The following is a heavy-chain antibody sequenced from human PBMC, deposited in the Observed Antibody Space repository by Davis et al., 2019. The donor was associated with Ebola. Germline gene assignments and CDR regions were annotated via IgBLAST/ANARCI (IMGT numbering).Heavy chain of an antibody. CDR2: MNPNSGNT. CDR1: GYTFTSYD. Sequence: ASVQVSCYASGYTFTSYDINWVRQATGQGLEWLVWMNPNSGNTGYAQKFQGRVTMTRNTSITTAYMELSSLRSEDTAVYYCARALSSGWTRTYGYWGQGTLVTVSS. CDR3: ARALSSGWTRTYGY. D-gene: IGHD6-19*01. J-gene: IGHJ4*02. V-gene: IGHV1-8*01.